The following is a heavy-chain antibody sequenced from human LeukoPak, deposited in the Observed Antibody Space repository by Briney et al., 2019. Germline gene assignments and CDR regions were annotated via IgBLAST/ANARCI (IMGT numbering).Heavy chain of an antibody. J-gene: IGHJ6*02. D-gene: IGHD3-3*01. Sequence: ASVKVSCKASGYTFTSYGINWVRPATGQGLEWMGWMNPNSGNTGYAQKFQGRVTMTRNTSISTAYMELSSLRSEDTAVYYCARVVAPYYDFWSGYSHGYYYYGMDVWGQGTTVTVSS. CDR1: GYTFTSYG. V-gene: IGHV1-8*01. CDR2: MNPNSGNT. CDR3: ARVVAPYYDFWSGYSHGYYYYGMDV.